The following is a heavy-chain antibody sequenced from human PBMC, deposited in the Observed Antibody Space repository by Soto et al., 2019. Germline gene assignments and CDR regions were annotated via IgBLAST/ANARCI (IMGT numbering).Heavy chain of an antibody. J-gene: IGHJ4*02. D-gene: IGHD2-8*01. CDR3: VRDLGYCINGVCSS. CDR2: LSPDGTTT. Sequence: PGGSLRLSCAASGFTVSNNYMNWVRQVPGKGLVWVSRLSPDGTTTKYADSVKGRFTISRDNARNTVYLQMNSLGAEDTGVYYCVRDLGYCINGVCSSWGQGTLVTVSS. CDR1: GFTVSNNY. V-gene: IGHV3-74*03.